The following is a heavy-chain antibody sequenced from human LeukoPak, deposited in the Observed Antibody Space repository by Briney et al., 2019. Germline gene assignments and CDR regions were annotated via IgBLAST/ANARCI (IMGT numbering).Heavy chain of an antibody. V-gene: IGHV4-39*01. CDR1: GGSISSSSYY. CDR2: IYYSGST. D-gene: IGHD3-10*01. Sequence: SETLSLTCTVSGGSISSSSYYWGWIRQPPGKGLAWIGSIYYSGSTYYNPSLKSRVTISVDTSKNQFSLKLSSVTAADTAVYYCASQLYYYGSGSYYPVWGQGTTVTVSS. J-gene: IGHJ6*02. CDR3: ASQLYYYGSGSYYPV.